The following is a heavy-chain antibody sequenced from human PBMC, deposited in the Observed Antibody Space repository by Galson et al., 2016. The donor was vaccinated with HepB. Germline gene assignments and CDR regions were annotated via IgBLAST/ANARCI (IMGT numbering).Heavy chain of an antibody. CDR3: SVGGGAPKSDFLWGFDY. CDR2: ISCSGAAT. J-gene: IGHJ4*02. CDR1: GFTFSDFA. D-gene: IGHD3/OR15-3a*01. Sequence: SLRLSCAASGFTFSDFAVTWVRQAPGKGLEWVSGISCSGAATFYADSVKGRFTVSRDNSNNMLYLQMNSLRAEDTAMYYCSVGGGAPKSDFLWGFDYWGPGTLVTVSS. V-gene: IGHV3-23*01.